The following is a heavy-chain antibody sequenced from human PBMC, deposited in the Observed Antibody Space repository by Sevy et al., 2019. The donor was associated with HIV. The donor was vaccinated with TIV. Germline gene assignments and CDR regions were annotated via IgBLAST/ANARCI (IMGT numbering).Heavy chain of an antibody. J-gene: IGHJ4*02. CDR3: AREGCTKPHDY. CDR1: GFTFSKYS. CDR2: ITFDGGDI. V-gene: IGHV3-23*01. D-gene: IGHD2-8*01. Sequence: GGSLRLSCAASGFTFSKYSMSWVRQPPGKGLEWVAIITFDGGDINYADSVKGRFTISRDNSKSSVYLQMNNLRPEDTAVYYCAREGCTKPHDYWGQGTLVTVSS.